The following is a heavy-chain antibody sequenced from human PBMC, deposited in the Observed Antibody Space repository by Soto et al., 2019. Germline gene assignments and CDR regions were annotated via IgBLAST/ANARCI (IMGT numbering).Heavy chain of an antibody. V-gene: IGHV4-59*01. CDR2: VFYTGST. Sequence: SETLSRTCTVSGGSISSYYWSWIRQPPGKGLEWIGYVFYTGSTNFNPSLKSRVTISVDTSKNQFSLKLSSVSAADTAVYSCARKITPDYWGQGTPVTVSS. CDR1: GGSISSYY. J-gene: IGHJ4*02. CDR3: ARKITPDY. D-gene: IGHD1-20*01.